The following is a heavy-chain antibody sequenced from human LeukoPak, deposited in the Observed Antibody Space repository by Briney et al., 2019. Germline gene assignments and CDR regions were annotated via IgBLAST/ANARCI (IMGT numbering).Heavy chain of an antibody. Sequence: GASVKVSCKASGGTFSSYAISWVRHAPGQGLEWMGGIIPIFGTANYAQKFQGRVTITADKSTSTAYMELSSLRSEDTAVYYCAMPALGYCSSTSCYYFDYWGQGTLVTVSS. CDR2: IIPIFGTA. D-gene: IGHD2-2*01. J-gene: IGHJ4*02. V-gene: IGHV1-69*06. CDR3: AMPALGYCSSTSCYYFDY. CDR1: GGTFSSYA.